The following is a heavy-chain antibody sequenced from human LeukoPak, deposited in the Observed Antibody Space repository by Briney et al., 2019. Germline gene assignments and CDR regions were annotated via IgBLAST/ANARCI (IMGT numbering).Heavy chain of an antibody. J-gene: IGHJ6*04. CDR1: GFSFSTST. D-gene: IGHD3-10*02. Sequence: GGSLRLSCAASGFSFSTSTMNWVRQVPGRGLEWVASITSSSSYIYYADSVRGRFTISRDNAKNSLYLQMNSLRAEDTAVYYCAELGITMIGGVWGKGTTVTISS. CDR3: AELGITMIGGV. CDR2: ITSSSSYI. V-gene: IGHV3-21*01.